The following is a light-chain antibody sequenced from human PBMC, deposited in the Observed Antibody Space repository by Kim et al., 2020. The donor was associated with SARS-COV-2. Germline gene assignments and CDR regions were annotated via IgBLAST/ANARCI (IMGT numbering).Light chain of an antibody. CDR1: NVESRK. Sequence: VSVAVGETARITWGGNNVESRKVPWYQQKPGQAPVWVIYGDTNRPSGIPGRFSGSNAGNTATLTISRAQAGDEADYYCQVWDRSTLFGGGTQLTVL. V-gene: IGLV3-9*01. CDR3: QVWDRSTL. J-gene: IGLJ3*02. CDR2: GDT.